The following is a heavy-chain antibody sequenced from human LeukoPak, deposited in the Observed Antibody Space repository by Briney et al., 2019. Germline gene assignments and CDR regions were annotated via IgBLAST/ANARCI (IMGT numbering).Heavy chain of an antibody. V-gene: IGHV4-4*07. CDR3: AREIDSYYYYYLDV. Sequence: SETLSLTCTVSGGSISSYYWSWIRQPAGKGLEWIGRIYTSGSTNYNPSLKSRVTMSVDTSKNQFSLKLSSVTAADTAVYYCAREIDSYYYYYLDVWGKGTTVTVSS. CDR2: IYTSGST. J-gene: IGHJ6*03. CDR1: GGSISSYY. D-gene: IGHD3-9*01.